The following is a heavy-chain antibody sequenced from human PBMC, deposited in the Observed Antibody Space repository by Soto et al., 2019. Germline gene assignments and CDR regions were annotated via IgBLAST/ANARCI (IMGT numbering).Heavy chain of an antibody. CDR2: IIPILGIA. CDR1: GGTFSSYT. CDR3: ARDRSEYYMDV. V-gene: IGHV1-69*04. J-gene: IGHJ6*03. Sequence: SVKVSCQASGGTFSSYTISWVRQAPGQGLEWMGRIIPILGIANYAQKFQGRVTITADKSTSTAYMELSSLRSEDTAVYYCARDRSEYYMDVWGKGTTVTVSS.